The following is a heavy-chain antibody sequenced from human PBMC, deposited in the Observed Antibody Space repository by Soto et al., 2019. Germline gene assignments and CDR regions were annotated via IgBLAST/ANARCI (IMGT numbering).Heavy chain of an antibody. D-gene: IGHD3-9*01. CDR1: GFSLSTSGVG. V-gene: IGHV2-5*02. CDR2: IFWDDDK. J-gene: IGHJ4*02. Sequence: QITLKESGPTLVKPTQTLTLTCTFSGFSLSTSGVGVGWIRQPPGKALEWLALIFWDDDKRYSTSLTTRLTITKDTYKHQVVLTMTNMDPVDTATYYCAHIGRHCDWLLSRYYFDYWCQGTLVSVSS. CDR3: AHIGRHCDWLLSRYYFDY.